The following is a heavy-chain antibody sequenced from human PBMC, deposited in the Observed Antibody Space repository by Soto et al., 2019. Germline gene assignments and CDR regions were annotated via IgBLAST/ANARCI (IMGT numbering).Heavy chain of an antibody. Sequence: PGRSLRLLCAASGLTFTSYIINWVRQAPGKGLEWVSSISITTNYIYYGDSMKGRFTISRDNAKNSLYLEMNSLRAEDTAVYYCAREYEDLTSNFDYCGQGTLVTVSS. CDR2: ISITTNYI. CDR3: AREYEDLTSNFDY. D-gene: IGHD3-3*01. CDR1: GLTFTSYI. V-gene: IGHV3-21*06. J-gene: IGHJ4*02.